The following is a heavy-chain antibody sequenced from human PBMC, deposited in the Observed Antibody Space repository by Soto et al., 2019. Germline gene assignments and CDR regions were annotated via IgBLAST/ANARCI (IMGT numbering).Heavy chain of an antibody. D-gene: IGHD3-16*01. CDR3: ATRGTYHGDDICADN. CDR2: VTSAGNI. V-gene: IGHV3-23*01. J-gene: IGHJ4*02. CDR1: GFIFSNYS. Sequence: EVQLLESGGGLVQPGGSLRLSCAASGFIFSNYSMAWVRQAPEKGLEWVSTVTSAGNIYYADSVKGRFTISRDNSKNTLYLQMSSLRADDTAVYYCATRGTYHGDDICADNWGQGTLVTVSS.